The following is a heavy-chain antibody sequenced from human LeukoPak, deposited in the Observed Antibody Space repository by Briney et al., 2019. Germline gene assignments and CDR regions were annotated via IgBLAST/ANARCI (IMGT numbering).Heavy chain of an antibody. V-gene: IGHV3-21*01. CDR1: GFTLSSYN. D-gene: IGHD6-13*01. CDR2: ISYRSSDI. Sequence: GGSLRLSCAASGFTLSSYNMKWVRQAPGKGLEWVSSISYRSSDIEYADSVKGRFTISRDNAKKSLYLQMSDLRAEDTAVYYCARVYSSSWYSGYLYMDVWGKGTTVTVSS. J-gene: IGHJ6*03. CDR3: ARVYSSSWYSGYLYMDV.